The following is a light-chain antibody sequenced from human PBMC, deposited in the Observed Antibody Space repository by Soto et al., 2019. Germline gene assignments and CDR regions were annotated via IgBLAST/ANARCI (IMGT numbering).Light chain of an antibody. CDR1: SSGVGGYNY. Sequence: QSVLTQPRSVSGSPGQSVTISSLGTSSGVGGYNYVSWYQQHSGKPPKVMIFDVTKRPSGVPDRFSGSKSGNTASLTISGLQAEDEADYYCCSYAGNSWVFGIGTKVTVL. CDR3: CSYAGNSWV. V-gene: IGLV2-11*01. CDR2: DVT. J-gene: IGLJ1*01.